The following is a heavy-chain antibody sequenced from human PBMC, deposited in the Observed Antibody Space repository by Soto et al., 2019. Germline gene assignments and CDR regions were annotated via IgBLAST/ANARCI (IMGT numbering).Heavy chain of an antibody. J-gene: IGHJ6*02. CDR1: GGSFSGYY. V-gene: IGHV4-34*01. Sequence: SETLSLTCAVYGGSFSGYYWSWIRQPPGKGLEWIGEINHSGSTNYNPSLKSRVTISVDTSKNQFSLKLSSVTAADTAVYYCASAYYYDSSGYYYVTYYGMDVWGQGTSVTVSS. D-gene: IGHD3-22*01. CDR3: ASAYYYDSSGYYYVTYYGMDV. CDR2: INHSGST.